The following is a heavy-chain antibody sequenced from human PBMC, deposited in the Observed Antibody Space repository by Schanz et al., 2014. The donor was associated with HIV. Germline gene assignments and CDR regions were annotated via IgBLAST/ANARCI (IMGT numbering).Heavy chain of an antibody. V-gene: IGHV3-33*01. Sequence: QVQLVESGGGVVQPGRSLRLSCAASGFTFNYYGMHWVRQAPGKGLEWVGVIWNDGTNKYYADSVKGRFTISRDNSKNTVDLQMNSLRAEDTAVYYCARETSGFSTSWPPRYHYYGMDVWGQGTTVTVSS. J-gene: IGHJ6*02. CDR3: ARETSGFSTSWPPRYHYYGMDV. CDR2: IWNDGTNK. D-gene: IGHD6-13*01. CDR1: GFTFNYYG.